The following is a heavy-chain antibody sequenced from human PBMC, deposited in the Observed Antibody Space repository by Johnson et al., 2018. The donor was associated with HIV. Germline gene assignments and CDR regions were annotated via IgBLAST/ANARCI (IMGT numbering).Heavy chain of an antibody. CDR2: IWYDGSNK. CDR1: GFTFSSYG. J-gene: IGHJ3*02. Sequence: QMQLVESGGGVVQPGRSLRLSCAASGFTFSSYGMHWVRQAPGKGLEWVAVIWYDGSNKYYADSVKGRFTISRDNSKNTLYLQMNSLRAEDTAVYYCAKQHEQLFEPDAFDIWGQGTMVTVSS. D-gene: IGHD6-6*01. V-gene: IGHV3-33*06. CDR3: AKQHEQLFEPDAFDI.